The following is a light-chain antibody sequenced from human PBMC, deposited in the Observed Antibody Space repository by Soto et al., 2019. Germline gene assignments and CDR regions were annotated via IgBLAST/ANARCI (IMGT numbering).Light chain of an antibody. CDR2: AAS. V-gene: IGKV1-27*01. Sequence: DIQMTQSPSSLSASVGDRVTITCRATQGITNYLAWYQQKPGKIPKLLIYAASTLQSGVPSRFSGSGSGTDFTLTISSLQPEDVATYYCQRYINAPFTFGPGTNVDIK. J-gene: IGKJ3*01. CDR1: QGITNY. CDR3: QRYINAPFT.